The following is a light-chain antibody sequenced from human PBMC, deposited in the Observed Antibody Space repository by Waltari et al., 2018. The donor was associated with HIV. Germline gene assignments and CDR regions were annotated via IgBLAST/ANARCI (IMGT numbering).Light chain of an antibody. J-gene: IGLJ3*02. Sequence: QSVLTHPPSVSGAPGQRVTICCPGTRPTPGAGYAVHWYQHLPGTAPKLLIYGNNNRPSGVPDRFSGSKSGTSASLAITGLQTDDEADYYCQSYDSSLSGWVFGGGTKLTVL. CDR2: GNN. V-gene: IGLV1-40*01. CDR3: QSYDSSLSGWV. CDR1: RPTPGAGYA.